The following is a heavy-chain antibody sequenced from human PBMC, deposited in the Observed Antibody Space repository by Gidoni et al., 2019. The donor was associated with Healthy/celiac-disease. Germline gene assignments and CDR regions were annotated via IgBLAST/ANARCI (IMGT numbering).Heavy chain of an antibody. CDR2: INPSGGST. V-gene: IGHV1-46*03. D-gene: IGHD3-3*01. CDR3: ARAHPEEWLLPPPIYYYYYGMDV. Sequence: QVQLVQSGAEVKKPGASVKVSCKASGYTFTSYYMHWVRQAPGQGLEWMGIINPSGGSTSYAQKFQGRVTMTRDTSTSTVYMELSSLRSEDTAVYYCARAHPEEWLLPPPIYYYYYGMDVWGQGTTVTVSS. J-gene: IGHJ6*02. CDR1: GYTFTSYY.